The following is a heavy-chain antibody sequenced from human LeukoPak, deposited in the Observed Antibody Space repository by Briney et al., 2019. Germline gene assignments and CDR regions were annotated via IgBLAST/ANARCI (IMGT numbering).Heavy chain of an antibody. CDR2: INPNSGGT. J-gene: IGHJ6*02. V-gene: IGHV1-2*02. CDR1: GYTFTCYY. CDR3: ARELGYCSSTSCYEYYYYGLDV. D-gene: IGHD2-2*01. Sequence: ASXKVSCKASGYTFTCYYLHWVRQAPGQGLEWMGWINPNSGGTNYAQKFQGRVTMTRDTSISTAYMELSRLRSDYTAVYYCARELGYCSSTSCYEYYYYGLDVWGQGTTVTVSS.